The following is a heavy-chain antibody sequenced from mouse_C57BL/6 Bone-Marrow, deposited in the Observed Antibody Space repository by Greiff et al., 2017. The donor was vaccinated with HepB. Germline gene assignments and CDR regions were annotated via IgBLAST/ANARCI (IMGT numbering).Heavy chain of an antibody. J-gene: IGHJ4*01. CDR1: GYTFTSYW. Sequence: QVQLQQPGAELVKPGASVKLSCKASGYTFTSYWMQWVKQRPGQGLEWIGEIDPSDSYTNYNQKFKGKATLTVDTSSSPAYMQLSSLTSEDSAVYYYARRRYAMDYWGQGTTLTVSS. V-gene: IGHV1-50*01. CDR3: ARRRYAMDY. CDR2: IDPSDSYT.